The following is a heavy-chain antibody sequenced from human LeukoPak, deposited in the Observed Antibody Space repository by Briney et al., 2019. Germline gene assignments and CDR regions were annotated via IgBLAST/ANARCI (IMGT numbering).Heavy chain of an antibody. D-gene: IGHD6-19*01. CDR2: IYYSGST. CDR3: ARGGGLAVAHLGY. V-gene: IGHV4-31*03. CDR1: GGSISSGGYY. Sequence: PSETLSLTCTVSGGSISSGGYYWSWIRQHPGKGLEWIGYIYYSGSTYYNPSLKSRVTISVDTSKNQFSLKLSSVTAADTAVYYCARGGGLAVAHLGYWGQGTLVTVSS. J-gene: IGHJ4*02.